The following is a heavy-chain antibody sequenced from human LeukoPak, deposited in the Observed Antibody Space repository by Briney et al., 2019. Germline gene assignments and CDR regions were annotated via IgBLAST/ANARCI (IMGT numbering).Heavy chain of an antibody. CDR3: AKGGNDFWSGYLYELPDGGLGEYPLKYYYYYYYMDV. CDR1: GFTFSSYA. Sequence: GGSLRLSCAASGFTFSSYAMSWVRQAPGKGLEWVSAISGSGGSTYYADSVKGRFTISRDNSKNTLYLQMNSLRAEDTAVYYCAKGGNDFWSGYLYELPDGGLGEYPLKYYYYYYYMDVWGKGTTVTVSS. D-gene: IGHD3-3*01. CDR2: ISGSGGST. J-gene: IGHJ6*03. V-gene: IGHV3-23*01.